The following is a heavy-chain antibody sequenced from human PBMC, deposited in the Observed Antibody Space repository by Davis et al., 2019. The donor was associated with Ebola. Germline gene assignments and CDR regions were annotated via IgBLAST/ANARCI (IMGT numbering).Heavy chain of an antibody. Sequence: ASVKVSCKASGYTFTSYDISWVRQAPGQGPEWMGWITPYNGNTNHAQKFQGRLAMTTDTPTSTVYMELRSLRSDDTAVYFCARNVGLTVADLSDYWGQGTLVTVSS. CDR3: ARNVGLTVADLSDY. D-gene: IGHD6-19*01. CDR2: ITPYNGNT. J-gene: IGHJ4*02. V-gene: IGHV1-18*04. CDR1: GYTFTSYD.